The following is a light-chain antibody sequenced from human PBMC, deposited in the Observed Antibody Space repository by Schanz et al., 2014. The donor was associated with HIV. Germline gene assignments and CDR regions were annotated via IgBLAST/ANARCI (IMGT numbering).Light chain of an antibody. CDR1: PRLSSSY. J-gene: IGKJ4*02. Sequence: EIVLTQSPGSPSLSPGERATLSCGASPRLSSSYLAWYQQKRDQPPRLVIYATSTRAAGIPDRFSGTGSGTEFTLTISRLEPDDFAVYYCHHYGDSRGTFGGGTEVDI. V-gene: IGKV3-20*01. CDR3: HHYGDSRGT. CDR2: ATS.